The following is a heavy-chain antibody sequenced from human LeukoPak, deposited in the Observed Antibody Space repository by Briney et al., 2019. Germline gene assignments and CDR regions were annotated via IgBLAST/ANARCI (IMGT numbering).Heavy chain of an antibody. V-gene: IGHV4-39*07. D-gene: IGHD1-26*01. Sequence: SETLSLTCTVSGGSISSSSYYWGWIRQPPGKGLEWIGSIYYSGSTYYNPSLKSRVTISVDTSKNQFSLKLSSVTAADTAVYYCARGPGWELLVDYWGQGTLVTVSS. CDR2: IYYSGST. CDR1: GGSISSSSYY. CDR3: ARGPGWELLVDY. J-gene: IGHJ4*02.